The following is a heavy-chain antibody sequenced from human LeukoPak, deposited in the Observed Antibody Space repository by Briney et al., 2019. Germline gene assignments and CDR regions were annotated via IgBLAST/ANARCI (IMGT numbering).Heavy chain of an antibody. CDR1: GGSFSGYY. CDR3: ARDEVGAPPIDY. D-gene: IGHD1-26*01. J-gene: IGHJ4*02. CDR2: INHSGST. V-gene: IGHV4-34*01. Sequence: PSETLSLTCAVYGGSFSGYYWSWIRQPPGKGLEWIGEINHSGSTNYNPSLKSRVTISVDTSKNQFSLKLSSVTAADTAVYYCARDEVGAPPIDYWGQGVLVTVSS.